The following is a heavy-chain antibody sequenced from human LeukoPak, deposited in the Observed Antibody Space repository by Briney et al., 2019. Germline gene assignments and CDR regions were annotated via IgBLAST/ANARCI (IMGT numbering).Heavy chain of an antibody. CDR3: ASHSSSFNFDY. V-gene: IGHV3-11*01. D-gene: IGHD6-6*01. J-gene: IGHJ4*02. Sequence: GGSLRLPCAASGFTFSDYYMSWIRQAPGKGLEWVSYISSSGSTIYYADSVKGRFTISRDNAKNSLYLQMNSPRAEDTAVYYCASHSSSFNFDYWGQGTLVTVSS. CDR1: GFTFSDYY. CDR2: ISSSGSTI.